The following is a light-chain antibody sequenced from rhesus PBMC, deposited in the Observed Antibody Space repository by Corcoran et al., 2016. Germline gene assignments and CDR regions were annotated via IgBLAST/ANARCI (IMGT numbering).Light chain of an antibody. CDR1: QSISSW. CDR3: LQDYTTPFT. Sequence: DIQMTQSPSSLSASVGDTVTITCRASQSISSWLDWYQQKPGKAPNLLVYKASSLQSGVPSRFSGSGSGTDFTLTISSLLPEDVATYYCLQDYTTPFTFGPGTKLDIK. CDR2: KAS. V-gene: IGKV1-22*01. J-gene: IGKJ3*01.